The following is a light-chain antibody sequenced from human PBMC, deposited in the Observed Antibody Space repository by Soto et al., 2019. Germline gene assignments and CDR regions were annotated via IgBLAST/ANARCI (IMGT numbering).Light chain of an antibody. Sequence: EIVMTQSPATLSVSPGERATLSCRASPSVSSNLAWYQQKPGQAPRLLIYGASTRATGIPSRFSGSGSGTEFTLTISSLHSEDFAVYYCQQYNNWPGTFGQVTKLEIK. J-gene: IGKJ2*02. CDR1: PSVSSN. CDR3: QQYNNWPGT. CDR2: GAS. V-gene: IGKV3-15*01.